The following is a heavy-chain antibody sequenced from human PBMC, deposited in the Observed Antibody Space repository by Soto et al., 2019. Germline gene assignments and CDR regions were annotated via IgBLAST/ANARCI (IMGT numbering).Heavy chain of an antibody. CDR3: ARVGDGSGSYYSYYYGMDV. Sequence: SVKVSCKASGGTFSSYAISWVRQAPGQGLEWMGGVIPIFGTANYAQKLQGRVTITADESTSTAYMELSSLRSEDTAVYYCARVGDGSGSYYSYYYGMDVWGQGTTVTVSS. D-gene: IGHD3-10*01. J-gene: IGHJ6*02. CDR2: VIPIFGTA. V-gene: IGHV1-69*13. CDR1: GGTFSSYA.